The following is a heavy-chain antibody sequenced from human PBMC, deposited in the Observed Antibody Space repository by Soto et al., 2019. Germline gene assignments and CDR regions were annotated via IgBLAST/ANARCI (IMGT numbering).Heavy chain of an antibody. CDR1: GFSLSTSGVG. D-gene: IGHD3-10*01. V-gene: IGHV2-5*02. Sequence: QITLKESGPTLVKPTQTLTLTCTFSGFSLSTSGVGVGWIRQPPGKALEWLALIYWDDDKRYSPSLKSRLTITKDTSKNQVVLTMTNMDPVDTASYYCAHRREVTMVRAVITHYFDFWGHGTLVTVSS. CDR3: AHRREVTMVRAVITHYFDF. J-gene: IGHJ4*01. CDR2: IYWDDDK.